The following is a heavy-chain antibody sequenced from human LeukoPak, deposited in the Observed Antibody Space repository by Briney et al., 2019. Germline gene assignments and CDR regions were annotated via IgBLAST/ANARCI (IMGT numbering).Heavy chain of an antibody. CDR1: GSTLNDVS. CDR3: ATAGPLTYDDGDSVFAVDV. V-gene: IGHV1-24*01. CDR2: FDPEHGET. D-gene: IGHD4-17*01. Sequence: ASVKVSCKVSGSTLNDVSILWVRQAPGKGLEWMGNFDPEHGETTHTQKFQGRVTMTEDTFTDTSYMEMSSLTSEDTAVYFCATAGPLTYDDGDSVFAVDVWRQGTKVTVSS. J-gene: IGHJ3*01.